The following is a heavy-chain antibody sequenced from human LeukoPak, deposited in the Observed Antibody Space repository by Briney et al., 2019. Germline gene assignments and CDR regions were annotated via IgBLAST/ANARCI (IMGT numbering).Heavy chain of an antibody. CDR2: IYYSGST. CDR1: GGSISGSNYY. Sequence: SETLSLTCTVSGGSISGSNYYWGWIRQPPGKGLQWIGSIYYSGSTYYNPSLKSRVTISVDTSKNQFSLKLTSVTAADTAVYYCARLSRSVDYWGQGTLVTVSS. V-gene: IGHV4-39*01. CDR3: ARLSRSVDY. J-gene: IGHJ4*02. D-gene: IGHD2-2*01.